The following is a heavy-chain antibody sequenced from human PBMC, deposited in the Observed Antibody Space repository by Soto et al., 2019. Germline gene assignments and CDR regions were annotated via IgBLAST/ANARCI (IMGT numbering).Heavy chain of an antibody. V-gene: IGHV4-4*02. CDR1: GGSISSSNW. CDR3: ARVWVGVVTSHYFDY. J-gene: IGHJ4*02. Sequence: QVQLQESGPGLVKPSGTLSLTCAVSGGSISSSNWWSWVRQPPGKGLEWIGEIYHSGSTNYNPALKSRATISVDKSKSQFSLKVSSVTAADTAVYYCARVWVGVVTSHYFDYWGQGTLVTVSS. CDR2: IYHSGST. D-gene: IGHD2-21*02.